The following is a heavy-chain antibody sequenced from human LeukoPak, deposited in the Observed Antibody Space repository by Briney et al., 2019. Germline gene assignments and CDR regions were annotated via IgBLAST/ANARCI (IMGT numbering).Heavy chain of an antibody. Sequence: ASVKVSCKASGYTFTNSYIQWVRQAPGQGLEWMGIINPSGGSTSYAQKFQGRVTVTRDTSTSTVYMELSSLRSDDTAVYYCGREGGGRRFDYWGQGTLVTVSS. J-gene: IGHJ4*02. V-gene: IGHV1-46*01. CDR3: GREGGGRRFDY. D-gene: IGHD3-16*01. CDR1: GYTFTNSY. CDR2: INPSGGST.